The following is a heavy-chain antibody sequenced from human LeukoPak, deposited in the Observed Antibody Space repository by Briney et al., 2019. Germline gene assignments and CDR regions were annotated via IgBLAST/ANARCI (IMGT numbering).Heavy chain of an antibody. J-gene: IGHJ4*02. CDR3: ARVDPYYASGSYPD. Sequence: GASVKVSCKASGYTFTGYYMHWVRQAPGQGLEWMGWINPNSGGTNYAQKFQGRVTMTRDTSISTAYMEVSRLRSDDTAVYYCARVDPYYASGSYPDWGQGTLVTVSS. D-gene: IGHD3-10*01. CDR2: INPNSGGT. CDR1: GYTFTGYY. V-gene: IGHV1-2*02.